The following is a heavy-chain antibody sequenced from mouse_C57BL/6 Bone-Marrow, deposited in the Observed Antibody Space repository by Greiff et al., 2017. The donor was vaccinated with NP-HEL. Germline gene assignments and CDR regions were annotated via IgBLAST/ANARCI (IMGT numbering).Heavy chain of an antibody. CDR1: GFTFSDYY. Sequence: EVKVEESGGGLVQPGGSLKLSCAASGFTFSDYYMYWVRQTPEKRLEWVAYISNGGGSTYYPDTVKGRFTISRDNAKNTLYLQMSRLKSEDTAMYYCARQGDYDEDYWGQGTSVTVSS. V-gene: IGHV5-12*01. D-gene: IGHD2-4*01. J-gene: IGHJ4*01. CDR2: ISNGGGST. CDR3: ARQGDYDEDY.